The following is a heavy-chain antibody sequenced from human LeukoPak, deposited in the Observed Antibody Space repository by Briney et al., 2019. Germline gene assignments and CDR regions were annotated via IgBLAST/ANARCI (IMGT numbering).Heavy chain of an antibody. Sequence: SETLSLTCTVSGGYISSYYWSWIRQPPGKGLEWIGYIYTSGSTNYNPSLKSRVTISVDTSKNQFSLKLSSVTAADTAVYYCARQYYDFWSGSPSSWFDPWGQGTLVTVSS. CDR2: IYTSGST. CDR3: ARQYYDFWSGSPSSWFDP. D-gene: IGHD3-3*01. V-gene: IGHV4-4*09. J-gene: IGHJ5*02. CDR1: GGYISSYY.